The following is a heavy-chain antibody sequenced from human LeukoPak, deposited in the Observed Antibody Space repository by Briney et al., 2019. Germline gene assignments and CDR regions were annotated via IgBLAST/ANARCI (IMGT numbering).Heavy chain of an antibody. CDR3: ARDFVANYDILTGYLDY. J-gene: IGHJ4*02. Sequence: GRSLRLSCAASGFTFSSYAMHWVRQAPGKGLEWVAVISYDGSNEYYADSVKGRFTISRDNSKNTLYLQMNSLRAEDTAVYYCARDFVANYDILTGYLDYWGQGTLVTVSS. CDR2: ISYDGSNE. CDR1: GFTFSSYA. D-gene: IGHD3-9*01. V-gene: IGHV3-30-3*01.